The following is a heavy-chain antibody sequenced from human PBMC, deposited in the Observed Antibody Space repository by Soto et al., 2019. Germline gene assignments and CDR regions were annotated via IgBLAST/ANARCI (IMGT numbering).Heavy chain of an antibody. J-gene: IGHJ6*02. CDR2: ISSIGSNI. V-gene: IGHV3-11*01. Sequence: GGSLILSFAASGFTFSDYYMSWIRKAPGKGLEWVSYISSIGSNIYYADSVKGRFTISRDIDKTTLTLQMNSLRAEDTAVYYCEREKGSSPGYYLWGMDVWGQGTTVTVSS. CDR3: EREKGSSPGYYLWGMDV. CDR1: GFTFSDYY. D-gene: IGHD3-22*01.